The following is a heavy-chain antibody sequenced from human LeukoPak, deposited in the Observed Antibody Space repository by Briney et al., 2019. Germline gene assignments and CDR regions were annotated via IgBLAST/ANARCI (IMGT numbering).Heavy chain of an antibody. CDR1: GFTFSSYA. D-gene: IGHD4-17*01. J-gene: IGHJ4*02. V-gene: IGHV3-23*01. Sequence: GGSLRLSCAASGFTFSSYAMSWVRQAPGKGLEWVSAISGSGGSTYYADSVKGRFTISRDNAKNSLYLQMNSLRAEDTAVYYCTRGAYGDYGRGYWGQGTLVTVSS. CDR2: ISGSGGST. CDR3: TRGAYGDYGRGY.